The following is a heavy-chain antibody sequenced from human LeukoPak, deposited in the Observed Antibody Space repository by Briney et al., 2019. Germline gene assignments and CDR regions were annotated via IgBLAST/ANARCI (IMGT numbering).Heavy chain of an antibody. Sequence: GGSLRLSCAASGFTFSSYWMSWVRQAPGKGLEWVANIKQDGSEKYYVDSVKGRFTISRDNAKNSLYLQMNSLRAEVTAVYYCARGPGEQWLVPGAFDIWGQGSMVTLS. J-gene: IGHJ3*02. CDR1: GFTFSSYW. V-gene: IGHV3-7*04. CDR3: ARGPGEQWLVPGAFDI. D-gene: IGHD6-19*01. CDR2: IKQDGSEK.